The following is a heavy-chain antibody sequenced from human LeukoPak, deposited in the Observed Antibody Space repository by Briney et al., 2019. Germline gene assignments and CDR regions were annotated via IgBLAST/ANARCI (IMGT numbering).Heavy chain of an antibody. CDR1: GFTVRSHY. D-gene: IGHD6-13*01. V-gene: IGHV3-53*01. J-gene: IGHJ5*02. Sequence: GGSLRLSCAASGFTVRSHYMNWVRQAPGKGLEWVSVIYNDGSTHYTTSVKSRFTISSDNSKNTLYLQMNNLQAEDTAVSYCARAKTPRIASAPFDAAGQGTPVSAS. CDR3: ARAKTPRIASAPFDA. CDR2: IYNDGST.